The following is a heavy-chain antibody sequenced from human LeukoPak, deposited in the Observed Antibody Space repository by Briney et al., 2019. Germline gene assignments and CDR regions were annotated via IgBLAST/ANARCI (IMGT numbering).Heavy chain of an antibody. J-gene: IGHJ5*02. CDR1: GFTFSSYS. CDR3: ARDEGCSSTSCYSSNWFDP. D-gene: IGHD2-2*01. Sequence: GGSLRLSCAASGFTFSSYSMNWVRQAPGKGLEWVSYISSSSSTIYYADSVKGRFTISRDNAENSLYLQMNSLRAEDTAVYYCARDEGCSSTSCYSSNWFDPWGQGTLVTVSS. V-gene: IGHV3-48*01. CDR2: ISSSSSTI.